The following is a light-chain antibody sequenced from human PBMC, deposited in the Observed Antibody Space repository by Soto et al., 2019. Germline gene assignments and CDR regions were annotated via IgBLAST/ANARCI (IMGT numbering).Light chain of an antibody. J-gene: IGKJ1*01. CDR1: QSISSW. CDR2: KAS. V-gene: IGKV1-5*03. CDR3: HSRWT. Sequence: DIQMTQSPSTLSASVGDRVTITCRASQSISSWLAWYQQKPGKAPKLLIYKASSLESGVPSRFSGSGSGTEFTLTISSLQPDDFATYYCHSRWTFGQGTKVDIK.